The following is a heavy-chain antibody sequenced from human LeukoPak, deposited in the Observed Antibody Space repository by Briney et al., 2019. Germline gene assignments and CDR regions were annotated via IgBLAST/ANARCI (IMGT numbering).Heavy chain of an antibody. CDR3: ARGEEGYCSSTSCGRYGMDV. Sequence: PSETLSLTCTVSGGSISSGGYYWSWIRQPPGKGLEWIGNIYYSGSTYYNPSFKSRVTISVDTSRNQFSLKLSSVTAADMAVYYCARGEEGYCSSTSCGRYGMDVWGQGTTVTVSS. CDR1: GGSISSGGYY. D-gene: IGHD2-2*01. V-gene: IGHV4-30-4*01. CDR2: IYYSGST. J-gene: IGHJ6*02.